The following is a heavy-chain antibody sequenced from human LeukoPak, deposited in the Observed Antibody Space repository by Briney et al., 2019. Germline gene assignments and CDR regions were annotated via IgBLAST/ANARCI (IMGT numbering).Heavy chain of an antibody. D-gene: IGHD3-22*01. Sequence: PGGSLRLSCAASGFNFSDYYMSWIRQAPGKGLEWVSYISGSGRTIYYADSVKGRFTISRDNANNSLYLQMNDLRADDTAVYYCARGDSSACPDYWGQGTLVTVSS. CDR3: ARGDSSACPDY. J-gene: IGHJ4*02. CDR1: GFNFSDYY. CDR2: ISGSGRTI. V-gene: IGHV3-11*01.